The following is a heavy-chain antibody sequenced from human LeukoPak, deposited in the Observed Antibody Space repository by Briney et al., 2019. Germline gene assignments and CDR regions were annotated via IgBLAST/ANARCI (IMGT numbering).Heavy chain of an antibody. Sequence: SETLSLTCAVYGGSFSGYYWSWIRQPPGKGLEWIGEINHSGSTNYNPSLKSRVTISVDTSKNQFSLKLSSVTAADTAVYYCARGKRLRRWFDPWGQGTLVTISS. V-gene: IGHV4-34*01. CDR2: INHSGST. J-gene: IGHJ5*02. CDR1: GGSFSGYY. CDR3: ARGKRLRRWFDP. D-gene: IGHD4-17*01.